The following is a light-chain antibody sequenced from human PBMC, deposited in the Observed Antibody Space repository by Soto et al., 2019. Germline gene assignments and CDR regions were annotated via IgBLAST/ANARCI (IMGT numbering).Light chain of an antibody. Sequence: QSALTQPPSASGSPGQSVTISCTGTSSDVGANNYVSWYQQHPGKAPKLMIYDVTKRPSGVPDRFSGSNSGNTASLTVSGLQAEDEADYYCSSYAGANRVFGTGTKLTVL. J-gene: IGLJ1*01. CDR1: SSDVGANNY. CDR2: DVT. V-gene: IGLV2-8*01. CDR3: SSYAGANRV.